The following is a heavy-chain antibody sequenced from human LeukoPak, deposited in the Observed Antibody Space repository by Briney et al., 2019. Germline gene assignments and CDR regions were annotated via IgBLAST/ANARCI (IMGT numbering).Heavy chain of an antibody. CDR2: IIPIFGTA. J-gene: IGHJ4*02. CDR3: ARVGELGMRGR. CDR1: GGTFNSYA. D-gene: IGHD7-27*01. Sequence: SVTVSCKASGGTFNSYAISWVRQAPGQGLEWMGGIIPIFGTANYAQKFQGRVTITADESTSTAYMELSSLRSEDTAVYYCARVGELGMRGRWGQGTLVTVSS. V-gene: IGHV1-69*01.